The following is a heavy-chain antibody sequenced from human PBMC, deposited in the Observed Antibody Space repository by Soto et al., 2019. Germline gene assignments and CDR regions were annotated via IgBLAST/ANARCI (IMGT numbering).Heavy chain of an antibody. CDR2: ISPYNGNT. V-gene: IGHV1-18*04. CDR3: ARVSATGRPFDY. D-gene: IGHD6-13*01. CDR1: GYTFTTYG. J-gene: IGHJ4*02. Sequence: QVQLVQSGAEVKIPGSSVKVSCKASGYTFTTYGISWVRQAPGQGLEWMGWISPYNGNTIYAQRFQGRVSMTTDTSTTAARLDVSSLRVDDTAMYYCARVSATGRPFDYWGQGTLVTVSS.